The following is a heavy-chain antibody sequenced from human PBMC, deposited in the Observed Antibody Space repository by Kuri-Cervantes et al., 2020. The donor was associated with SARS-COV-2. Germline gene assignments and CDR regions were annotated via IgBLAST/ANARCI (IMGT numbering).Heavy chain of an antibody. CDR2: ISAYNGNT. D-gene: IGHD3-9*01. CDR3: ARLPFNYDILTGYYYYYGMDV. V-gene: IGHV1-18*04. CDR1: GYTFTSYG. J-gene: IGHJ6*02. Sequence: ASVNVSCKASGYTFTSYGISWVRQAPGQGLEWMGWISAYNGNTNYAQKLQGRVTMTTDTSTSTAYMELRSLRSDDTAVYYCARLPFNYDILTGYYYYYGMDVWGQGTTVTVSS.